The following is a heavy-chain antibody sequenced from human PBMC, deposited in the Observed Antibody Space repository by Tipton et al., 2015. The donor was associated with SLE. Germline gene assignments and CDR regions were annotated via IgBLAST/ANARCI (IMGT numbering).Heavy chain of an antibody. CDR1: GYTFTSYG. V-gene: IGHV1-18*01. J-gene: IGHJ4*02. CDR3: APARYSSSWVHYVDY. Sequence: QLVQSGAEVKKPGASVKVSCKASGYTFTSYGISWVRQAPGQGLEWMGWISAYNGNTNYAQKLQGRVTMTTDTSTSAAYMELRSLRSGDTAVYYCAPARYSSSWVHYVDYGGQGTLVTVSS. CDR2: ISAYNGNT. D-gene: IGHD6-13*01.